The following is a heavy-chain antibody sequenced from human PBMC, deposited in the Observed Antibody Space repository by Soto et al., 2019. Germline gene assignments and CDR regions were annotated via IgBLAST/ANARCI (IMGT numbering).Heavy chain of an antibody. CDR2: IYYSGST. Sequence: QVQLQESDPGLVKPSQTLSLTCTVSGGSISSGGYYWSWIRQHPGKGLEWIGYIYYSGSTYYNPSLKSRITISVDTSKNQFSLKLSSVTAADTAVYYCARGDYDFWSGYYWTFDYWGQGTLVTVSS. V-gene: IGHV4-31*03. D-gene: IGHD3-3*01. J-gene: IGHJ4*02. CDR3: ARGDYDFWSGYYWTFDY. CDR1: GGSISSGGYY.